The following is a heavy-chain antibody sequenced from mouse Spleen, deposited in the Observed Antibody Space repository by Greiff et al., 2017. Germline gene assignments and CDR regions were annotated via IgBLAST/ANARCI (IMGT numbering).Heavy chain of an antibody. CDR3: ARGYYGNPAWFAY. Sequence: VQLQESGPGLVQPSQSLSITCTVSGFSLTSYGVHWVRQSPGKGLEWLGVIWSGGSTDYNAAFISRLSISKDNSKSQVFFKMNSLQANDTAIYYCARGYYGNPAWFAYWGQGTLVTVSA. CDR2: IWSGGST. J-gene: IGHJ3*01. CDR1: GFSLTSYG. V-gene: IGHV2-2*02. D-gene: IGHD2-1*01.